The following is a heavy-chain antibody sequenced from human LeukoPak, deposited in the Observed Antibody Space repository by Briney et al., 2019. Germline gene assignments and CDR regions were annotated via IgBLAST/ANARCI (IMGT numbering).Heavy chain of an antibody. CDR1: GYSISSGFY. CDR2: ISHSGST. Sequence: SETLSLTCAVSGYSISSGFYWGWIRQPPGKGLEWIGSISHSGSTYYTPSLKSRVTLSVDTSKNQFSLKLTSVTAADTAVYYCVRHSRTYHYDSSGYYYYWGQGTLVTVSS. D-gene: IGHD3-22*01. CDR3: VRHSRTYHYDSSGYYYY. J-gene: IGHJ4*02. V-gene: IGHV4-38-2*01.